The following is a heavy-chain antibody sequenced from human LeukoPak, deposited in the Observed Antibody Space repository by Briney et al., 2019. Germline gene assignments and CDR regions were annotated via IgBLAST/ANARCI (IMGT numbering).Heavy chain of an antibody. D-gene: IGHD2-8*02. J-gene: IGHJ6*03. CDR3: ARGGYWSYYYYYMDV. CDR1: GYTFIRYG. CDR2: ISPYNGNT. V-gene: IGHV1-8*01. Sequence: ASVKVSCKASGYTFIRYGITWVRQAPGQGLEWMAWISPYNGNTKYAQKFQGRVTMTRNTSISTAYMELSSLRSEDTAVYYCARGGYWSYYYYYMDVWGKGTTVTISS.